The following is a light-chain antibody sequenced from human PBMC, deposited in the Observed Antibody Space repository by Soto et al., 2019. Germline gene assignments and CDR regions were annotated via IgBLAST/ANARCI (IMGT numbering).Light chain of an antibody. J-gene: IGKJ4*01. CDR1: QSISRF. CDR2: AAS. Sequence: DIQMTQSPSSLSASVGDRVTITCRASQSISRFLHWYQQKPGKAPKVLIYAASSLQSGVPSRFSGSGSGTDFTLTISSLHPEDFATYYCQQSHSTPRAFGGGTKV. CDR3: QQSHSTPRA. V-gene: IGKV1-39*01.